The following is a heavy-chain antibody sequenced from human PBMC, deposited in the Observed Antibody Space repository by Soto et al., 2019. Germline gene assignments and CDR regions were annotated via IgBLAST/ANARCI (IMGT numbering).Heavy chain of an antibody. V-gene: IGHV1-69*13. CDR2: IIPIFGTA. D-gene: IGHD1-1*01. CDR1: LGTFSSYA. J-gene: IGHJ6*02. CDR3: ASGNRDGAGYYGMDV. Sequence: GASVQVSCKASLGTFSSYAISCVRQAPGQGLEWMGGIIPIFGTANYAQKFQGRVTITADESTSTAYMELSSLRSEDTAVYYCASGNRDGAGYYGMDVWGQGTTVTVSS.